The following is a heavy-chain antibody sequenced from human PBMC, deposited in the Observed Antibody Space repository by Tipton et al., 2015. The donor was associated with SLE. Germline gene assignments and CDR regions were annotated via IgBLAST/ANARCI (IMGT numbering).Heavy chain of an antibody. J-gene: IGHJ3*02. CDR1: GFKFDDYA. CDR2: ITWNSGGI. V-gene: IGHV3-9*01. Sequence: RSLRLSCVASGFKFDDYAMHWVRQVPGKGLEWVSVITWNSGGIDYVDSVKGRFTISRDNSKNTLYLQMNSLRADDTAVYYCATQLGMDAFHIWGQGTLVTVSS. CDR3: ATQLGMDAFHI. D-gene: IGHD7-27*01.